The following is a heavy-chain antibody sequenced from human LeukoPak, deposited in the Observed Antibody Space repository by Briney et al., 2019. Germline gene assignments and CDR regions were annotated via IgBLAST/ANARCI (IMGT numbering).Heavy chain of an antibody. CDR3: AKDQIVGATSDY. Sequence: PGGSLRLSCAGSGFTFSSYAMSWVRQAPGKGLEWVSGITGSGDRTYYADSVKGRFTISRDNSKNMMYLQMSSLRAEDTAVYFCAKDQIVGATSDYWGQGTLVTVSS. J-gene: IGHJ4*02. V-gene: IGHV3-23*01. D-gene: IGHD1-26*01. CDR1: GFTFSSYA. CDR2: ITGSGDRT.